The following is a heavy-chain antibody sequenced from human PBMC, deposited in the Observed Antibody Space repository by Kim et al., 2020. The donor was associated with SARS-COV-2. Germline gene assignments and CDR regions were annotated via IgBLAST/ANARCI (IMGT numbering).Heavy chain of an antibody. V-gene: IGHV7-4-1*02. CDR3: TRWNTHNGMDV. J-gene: IGHJ6*02. CDR1: GYTFTTYG. D-gene: IGHD1-1*01. Sequence: ASVKVSCQASGYTFTTYGIHWVRQAPGQGLAWMGWINTNSGNPTYARGFTGRFVFSLDTSVSTAYLQISSLKAEDTAVYYCTRWNTHNGMDVWGQGTTVTVSS. CDR2: INTNSGNP.